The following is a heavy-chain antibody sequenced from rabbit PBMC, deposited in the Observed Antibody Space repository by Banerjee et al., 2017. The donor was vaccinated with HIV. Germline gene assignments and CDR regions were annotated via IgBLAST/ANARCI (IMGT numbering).Heavy chain of an antibody. CDR2: MDAGSSGTT. CDR3: VRYPDTSDYENL. D-gene: IGHD8-1*01. J-gene: IGHJ4*01. Sequence: QSLEESGGDLVKPGASLTLTCTASGFSFSSSYYMCWVRQAPGKGLEWIACMDAGSSGTTYYASWAKGRFTISKTSSTTVTLQMTSLTAADTATYFCVRYPDTSDYENLWGQGTLVTVS. CDR1: GFSFSSSYY. V-gene: IGHV1S40*01.